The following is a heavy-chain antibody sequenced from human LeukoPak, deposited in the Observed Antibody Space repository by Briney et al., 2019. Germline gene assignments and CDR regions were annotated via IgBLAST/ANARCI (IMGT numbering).Heavy chain of an antibody. J-gene: IGHJ6*03. CDR1: GYTFTIYG. CDR2: RNPNSGNT. Sequence: ASVNVSFNSSGYTFTIYGINWVRHATGQGLGWMGWRNPNSGNTGYAQRFQGRVTITRNTSISTAYMELSSLRSEDTAVYYCARGTTGTSLRSYYYYYMDVWGKGTTVTISS. D-gene: IGHD1-1*01. CDR3: ARGTTGTSLRSYYYYYMDV. V-gene: IGHV1-8*03.